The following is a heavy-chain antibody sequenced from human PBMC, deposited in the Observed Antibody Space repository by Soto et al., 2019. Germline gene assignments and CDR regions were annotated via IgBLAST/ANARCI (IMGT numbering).Heavy chain of an antibody. CDR1: GGSISSGGYS. Sequence: SETLSLTCAVSGGSISSGGYSWSWIRQPPGKGLEWIGYIYHSGSTYYNPSLKSRVTISVDRSKNQFSLKLSSVTAADTAVYYCARGWIRWFDPWGQGTLVTVSS. J-gene: IGHJ5*02. CDR2: IYHSGST. CDR3: ARGWIRWFDP. V-gene: IGHV4-30-2*01. D-gene: IGHD5-12*01.